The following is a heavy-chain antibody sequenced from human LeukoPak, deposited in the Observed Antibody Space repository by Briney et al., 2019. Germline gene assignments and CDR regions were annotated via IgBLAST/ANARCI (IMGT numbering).Heavy chain of an antibody. V-gene: IGHV1-18*01. J-gene: IGHJ4*02. CDR3: ARDGRGATQDY. D-gene: IGHD1-26*01. Sequence: ASVKVSCKASGYTFTSYGISWVRQAPGQGLEWMGWISAYSGNTNYAQKLQGRVTMTTETSTSTAYMEVRSLRSDDTAVYYCARDGRGATQDYWGQGNLVTVSS. CDR1: GYTFTSYG. CDR2: ISAYSGNT.